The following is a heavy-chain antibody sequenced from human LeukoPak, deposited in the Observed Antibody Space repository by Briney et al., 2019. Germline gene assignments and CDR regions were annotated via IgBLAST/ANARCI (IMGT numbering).Heavy chain of an antibody. D-gene: IGHD2/OR15-2a*01. Sequence: GGSLRLSCAASGFTVSRNYMSWVRQAPGKGLVWVSRINSDGSSTTYADSVKGRFTISRDNARNTLYLQMNSLRAEDTAVYYCARGRGTIYMFDYWGQGTLVTVSS. J-gene: IGHJ4*02. CDR2: INSDGSST. V-gene: IGHV3-74*01. CDR1: GFTVSRNY. CDR3: ARGRGTIYMFDY.